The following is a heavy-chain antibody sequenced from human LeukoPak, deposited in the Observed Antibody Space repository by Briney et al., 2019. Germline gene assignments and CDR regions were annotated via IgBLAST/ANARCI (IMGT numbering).Heavy chain of an antibody. CDR1: GFTVSSNY. J-gene: IGHJ4*02. CDR3: ARDWYYYDSSGSAKVI. CDR2: IYSGGST. V-gene: IGHV3-53*01. D-gene: IGHD3-22*01. Sequence: GGSLRLSCAASGFTVSSNYMSWVRQAPGQGLEWVSVIYSGGSTYYADSVKGRFTISRDNSKNTLYLQMNSLRAEDTAVYYCARDWYYYDSSGSAKVIWGQGTLVTVSS.